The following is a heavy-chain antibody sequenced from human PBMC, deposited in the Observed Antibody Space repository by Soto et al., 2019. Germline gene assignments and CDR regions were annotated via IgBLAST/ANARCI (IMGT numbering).Heavy chain of an antibody. CDR2: ISYDGSNK. CDR1: GFTFSSYG. Sequence: PGGSLRLSCAASGFTFSSYGMHWVRQAPGKGLEWVAVISYDGSNKYYADSVKGRFTISRDNSKNTLYLQMNSLRAEDTAVYYCAAGYSSGWYPRRPGDYWGQGTLVTVSS. J-gene: IGHJ4*02. CDR3: AAGYSSGWYPRRPGDY. D-gene: IGHD6-19*01. V-gene: IGHV3-30*03.